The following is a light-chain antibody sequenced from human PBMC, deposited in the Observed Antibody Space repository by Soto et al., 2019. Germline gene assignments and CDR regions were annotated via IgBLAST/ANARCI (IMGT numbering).Light chain of an antibody. Sequence: QSALTQPRSVSGSPGQSVTISCTGTSSDVGGYNYVSWYQQHPGKAPKLMIYDVSKWPSGVPDRVSGSKSGNTASLTISGLQAEDEAEYYCCSYAGSYTYVFGTGTKLTVL. J-gene: IGLJ1*01. V-gene: IGLV2-11*01. CDR1: SSDVGGYNY. CDR2: DVS. CDR3: CSYAGSYTYV.